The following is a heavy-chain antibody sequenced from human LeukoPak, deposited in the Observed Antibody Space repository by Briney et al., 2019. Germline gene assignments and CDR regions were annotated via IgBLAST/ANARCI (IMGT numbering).Heavy chain of an antibody. CDR1: GGSISSSSYY. CDR3: ARVVYGVVGATRGYFDY. Sequence: SETLSLTCTVSGGSISSSSYYWGWIRQPPGKGLEWIGSIFYRGSTYYNPSLKSRVTISVDTSKNQFSLKLSSVTAADTAVYYCARVVYGVVGATRGYFDYWGQGTLVTVSS. V-gene: IGHV4-39*07. J-gene: IGHJ4*02. CDR2: IFYRGST. D-gene: IGHD1-26*01.